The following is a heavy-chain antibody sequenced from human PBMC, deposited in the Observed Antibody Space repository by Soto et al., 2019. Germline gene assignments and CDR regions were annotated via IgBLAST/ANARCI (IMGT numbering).Heavy chain of an antibody. D-gene: IGHD6-13*01. J-gene: IGHJ4*02. CDR1: GGSFSGYY. Sequence: QVQLQQWGAGLLKPSETLSLTCAVYGGSFSGYYWSWIRQPPGKGLEWIGEINHSVSTNYNPSLKSRVTISVDTSKNQFSLTLSSVTAADTAVYYCARERALNSSSHPTDYWGQGTLVTVSS. CDR3: ARERALNSSSHPTDY. V-gene: IGHV4-34*01. CDR2: INHSVST.